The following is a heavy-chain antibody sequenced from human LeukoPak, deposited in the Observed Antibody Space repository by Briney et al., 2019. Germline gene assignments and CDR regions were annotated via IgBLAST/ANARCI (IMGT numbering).Heavy chain of an antibody. CDR3: ARDRGYCSSTSCYRWFDP. CDR1: GFTFSSYA. Sequence: GGSLRLSCAASGFTFSSYAMSWVRQAPGKGLEWVSVIYSGGSTYYADSVKGRFTISRDNSKNTLYLQMNSLRAEDTAVYYCARDRGYCSSTSCYRWFDPWGRGTLVTVSS. D-gene: IGHD2-2*02. CDR2: IYSGGST. V-gene: IGHV3-53*01. J-gene: IGHJ5*02.